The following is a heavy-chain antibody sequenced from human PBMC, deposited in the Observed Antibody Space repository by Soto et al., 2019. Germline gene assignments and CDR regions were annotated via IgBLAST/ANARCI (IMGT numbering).Heavy chain of an antibody. CDR3: AKDKAAGPGDY. CDR2: ISYDGSNK. CDR1: GFTFSSYG. V-gene: IGHV3-30*18. D-gene: IGHD6-13*01. Sequence: QVQLVESGGGVVQPGRSLRLSCAASGFTFSSYGMHWVRQAPGKGLEWVAVISYDGSNKYYADFVKGRFTISRDNSKNTLYLQMNSLRAEDTAVYYCAKDKAAGPGDYWGQGTLVTVSS. J-gene: IGHJ4*02.